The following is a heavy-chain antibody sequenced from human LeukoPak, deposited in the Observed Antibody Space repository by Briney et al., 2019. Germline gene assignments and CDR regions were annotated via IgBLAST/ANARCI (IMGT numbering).Heavy chain of an antibody. Sequence: GGSLRLSCAASGFTFSSYGMHWVRQAPGKGLEWVAFIRYDGSNKYYADSVKGRFTISRDNSKNTLYLQMNSLRAEDTAVYYCAKDQVYYGSGSLYYYYYMDVWGKGTTVTISS. J-gene: IGHJ6*03. CDR2: IRYDGSNK. D-gene: IGHD3-10*01. CDR1: GFTFSSYG. CDR3: AKDQVYYGSGSLYYYYYMDV. V-gene: IGHV3-30*02.